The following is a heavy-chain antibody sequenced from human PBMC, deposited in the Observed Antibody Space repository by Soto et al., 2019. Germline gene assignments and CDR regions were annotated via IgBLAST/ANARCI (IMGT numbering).Heavy chain of an antibody. Sequence: QMQLQESGPGLVKPSETLSLTCSVSGGSISTDSYNWDWIRQSPGKGLEWIGTIYYDGTPCYNPSLNSQHTISVDTSRNHSSRKVKSVTAADTAMHYCARFFGNVFNGWGQGTMVKVSS. CDR3: ARFFGNVFNG. CDR1: GGSISTDSYN. V-gene: IGHV4-39*02. J-gene: IGHJ3*01. D-gene: IGHD3-3*01. CDR2: IYYDGTP.